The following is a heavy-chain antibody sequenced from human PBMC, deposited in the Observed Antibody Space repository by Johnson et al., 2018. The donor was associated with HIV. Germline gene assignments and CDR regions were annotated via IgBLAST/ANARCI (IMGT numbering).Heavy chain of an antibody. V-gene: IGHV3-30*04. D-gene: IGHD6-13*01. CDR2: ISYDGSNK. CDR3: ARCEAADGAFDI. CDR1: GFTFSSYA. J-gene: IGHJ3*02. Sequence: QVQLVESGGGEVQPGRSLRLSCAASGFTFSSYAMHWVRQAPGKGLEWVAVISYDGSNKYYADSVKGRFIISRDNSKNTLYLQMNSLRAEDTAVYYSARCEAADGAFDIWGQGTMVTVSS.